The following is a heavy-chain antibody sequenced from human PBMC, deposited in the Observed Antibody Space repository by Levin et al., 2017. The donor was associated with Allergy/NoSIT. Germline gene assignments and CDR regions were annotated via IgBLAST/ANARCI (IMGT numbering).Heavy chain of an antibody. CDR2: IYYTGSA. CDR1: GGSISNYY. CDR3: ARGRDGYTQSDY. D-gene: IGHD5-24*01. J-gene: IGHJ4*02. V-gene: IGHV4-59*01. Sequence: SSETLSLTCTVSGGSISNYYWNWIRQPPGKGLEWIGYIYYTGSANYNPSLKSRVTISVDTSKNQFSLKLSSVTAADTAVYYCARGRDGYTQSDYWGQGTLVAVSS.